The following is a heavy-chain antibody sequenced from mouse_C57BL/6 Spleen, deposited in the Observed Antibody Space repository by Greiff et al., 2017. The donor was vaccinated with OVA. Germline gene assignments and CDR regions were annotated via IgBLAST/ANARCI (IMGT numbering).Heavy chain of an antibody. D-gene: IGHD2-10*02. V-gene: IGHV1-22*01. CDR2: LNPNNGGT. Sequence: EVQLQQSGPELVKPGASVKMSCKASGYTFTDYNMHWVKQSHGKSLEWIGYLNPNNGGTSYNQKFKGKATLTVNKSSSTAYMELRSLTSEDSAVYYCARRVYGNSYAMDYWGQGTSVTVSA. CDR1: GYTFTDYN. J-gene: IGHJ4*01. CDR3: ARRVYGNSYAMDY.